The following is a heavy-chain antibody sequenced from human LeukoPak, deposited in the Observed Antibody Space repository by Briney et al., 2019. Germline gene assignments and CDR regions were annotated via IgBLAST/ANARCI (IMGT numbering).Heavy chain of an antibody. CDR3: AREAVAMINWFDP. CDR2: IIPIFGTA. J-gene: IGHJ5*02. Sequence: SVKVSCKASGGTFSSYAISWVRQAPGQGLEWMGGIIPIFGTANYAQKFQGRVTITADKSTSTAYMELSSLRSEDTAVYYCAREAVAMINWFDPWGQGTLVTVSS. CDR1: GGTFSSYA. D-gene: IGHD6-19*01. V-gene: IGHV1-69*06.